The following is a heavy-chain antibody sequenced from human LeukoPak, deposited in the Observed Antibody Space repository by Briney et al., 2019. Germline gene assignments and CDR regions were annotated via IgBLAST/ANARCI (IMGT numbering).Heavy chain of an antibody. CDR2: ISWNSGSI. Sequence: PGRSLRLSCAASGFTFDDYAMHWVRQAPGKGLEWVSGISWNSGSIGYADSVKGRFTISRDNAKNSLYLQMNSLRAEDTALYYCANEPYGSGMIDYWGQGTLVTVSS. CDR1: GFTFDDYA. J-gene: IGHJ4*02. V-gene: IGHV3-9*01. D-gene: IGHD3-10*01. CDR3: ANEPYGSGMIDY.